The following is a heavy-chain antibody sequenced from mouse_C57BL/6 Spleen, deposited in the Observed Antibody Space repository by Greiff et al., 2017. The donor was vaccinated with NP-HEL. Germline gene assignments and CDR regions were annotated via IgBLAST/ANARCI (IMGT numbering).Heavy chain of an antibody. Sequence: ESGPGLVKPSQSLSLTCSVTGYSITSGYYWNWIRQFPGNKLEWMGYISYDGSNNYNPSLKNRISITRDTSKNQFFLKLNSVTTEDTATYYCAREGGTTAVASLDYWGQGTTLTVSS. CDR1: GYSITSGYY. J-gene: IGHJ2*01. D-gene: IGHD1-1*01. CDR2: ISYDGSN. V-gene: IGHV3-6*01. CDR3: AREGGTTAVASLDY.